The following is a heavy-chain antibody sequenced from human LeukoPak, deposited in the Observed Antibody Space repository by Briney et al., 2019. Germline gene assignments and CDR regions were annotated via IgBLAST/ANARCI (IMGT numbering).Heavy chain of an antibody. D-gene: IGHD4-11*01. J-gene: IGHJ6*02. CDR2: IKQDGSEK. CDR3: ARRAVTHSYYYYDMDV. Sequence: GGSLRLSCAASGFTFSSYWMSWVRQAPGKGLEWVANIKQDGSEKYYVDSVKGRFTISRDNAKNSLYLQMNSLRAEDTAVYYCARRAVTHSYYYYDMDVWGQGTTVTVSS. V-gene: IGHV3-7*01. CDR1: GFTFSSYW.